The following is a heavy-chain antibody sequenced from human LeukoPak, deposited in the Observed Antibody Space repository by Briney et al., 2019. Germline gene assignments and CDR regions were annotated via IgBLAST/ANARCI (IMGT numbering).Heavy chain of an antibody. J-gene: IGHJ4*02. CDR1: GGTFSSYA. D-gene: IGHD1-26*01. CDR3: ARDLLPQIVGATTDY. V-gene: IGHV1-69*04. CDR2: IIPILGIA. Sequence: ASVKVSCKASGGTFSSYAISWVRQAPGQGLEWMGRIIPILGIANYAQKFQGRVTITADKSTSTAYMELSSLRSEDTAVYYCARDLLPQIVGATTDYWGQGTLVTVSS.